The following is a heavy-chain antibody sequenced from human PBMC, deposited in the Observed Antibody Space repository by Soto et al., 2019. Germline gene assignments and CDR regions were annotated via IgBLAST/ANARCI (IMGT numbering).Heavy chain of an antibody. D-gene: IGHD3-22*01. V-gene: IGHV1-58*01. J-gene: IGHJ4*02. Sequence: SVKVSCKASGFTFTSSSVQWVRQARGQRLEWIGWITVGTGNTNYAQKFQERVTITRDMSTSTAYMELKNLRSEDTAVYYCAAGDSSGYYGGWGQGTQVTVSS. CDR3: AAGDSSGYYGG. CDR1: GFTFTSSS. CDR2: ITVGTGNT.